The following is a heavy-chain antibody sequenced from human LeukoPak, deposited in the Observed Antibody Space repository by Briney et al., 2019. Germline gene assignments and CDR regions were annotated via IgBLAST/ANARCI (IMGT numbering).Heavy chain of an antibody. CDR1: GGSISSYY. D-gene: IGHD2-15*01. Sequence: PSETLSLTCTVSGGSISSYYWSWIRQPAGKGLEWIGRIYTNGSTNYNPSLKSRVTMSVDTSKNQFSLKLSSVTAADTAVYYCARKGRVGYYYYMDVWGKGTTVTVPS. V-gene: IGHV4-4*07. J-gene: IGHJ6*03. CDR3: ARKGRVGYYYYMDV. CDR2: IYTNGST.